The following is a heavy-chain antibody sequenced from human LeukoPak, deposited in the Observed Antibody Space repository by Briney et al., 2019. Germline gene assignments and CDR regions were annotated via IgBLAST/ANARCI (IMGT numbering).Heavy chain of an antibody. D-gene: IGHD6-6*01. CDR3: ARTSIAARDSEFDP. CDR2: ISAYNGNT. Sequence: GASVKVSCKASGYTFSSYGINWVRQAPGQGLEWMGWISAYNGNTNYAQKLQGRVTMTTDTSTTTAYMELRSLRSDDTAVYYCARTSIAARDSEFDPWGQGTLVTVSS. CDR1: GYTFSSYG. J-gene: IGHJ5*02. V-gene: IGHV1-18*01.